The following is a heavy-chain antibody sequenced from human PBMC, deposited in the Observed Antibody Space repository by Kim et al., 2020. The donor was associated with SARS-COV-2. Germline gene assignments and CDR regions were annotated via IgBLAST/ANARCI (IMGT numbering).Heavy chain of an antibody. J-gene: IGHJ4*02. CDR3: AKRHIAATGPIKYFDS. CDR1: GFTFSGFA. CDR2: IGGGGA. Sequence: GGSLRLSCAASGFTFSGFAMSWVRQAPGEGLEWVSTIGGGGAFYGDSVKGRFTISRDNSKNTLYLQMNSLRADDTAVYYCAKRHIAATGPIKYFDSWGQG. V-gene: IGHV3-23*01. D-gene: IGHD6-13*01.